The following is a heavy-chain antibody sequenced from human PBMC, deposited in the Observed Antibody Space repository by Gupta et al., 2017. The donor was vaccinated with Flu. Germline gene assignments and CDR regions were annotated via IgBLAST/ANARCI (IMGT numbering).Heavy chain of an antibody. CDR3: ATDAPMLHRP. V-gene: IGHV1-24*01. CDR1: ELS. CDR2: FDPEDDIS. J-gene: IGHJ5*02. D-gene: IGHD3-16*01. Sequence: ELSMHWVRQAPGKGLEWMGRFDPEDDISIYAQKFQGRVIMTEDRSTETAYSELSSLTAEDTAVYYCATDAPMLHRPWGQGTLVTVSS.